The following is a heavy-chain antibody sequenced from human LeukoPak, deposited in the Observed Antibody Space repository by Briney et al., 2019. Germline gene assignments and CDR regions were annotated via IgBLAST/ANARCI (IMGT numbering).Heavy chain of an antibody. CDR2: ISRSSSTI. Sequence: PGGSLRLSCAASGFTFSDYYMSWIRQAPGKGLEWVSYISRSSSTIYYAHSVKGRFTISRDNAKNSLYLQMNSLRAEDTAVYYCARDQVVRGVIDYYYYMDVWGKGTTVTVSS. J-gene: IGHJ6*03. CDR3: ARDQVVRGVIDYYYYMDV. D-gene: IGHD3-10*01. V-gene: IGHV3-11*04. CDR1: GFTFSDYY.